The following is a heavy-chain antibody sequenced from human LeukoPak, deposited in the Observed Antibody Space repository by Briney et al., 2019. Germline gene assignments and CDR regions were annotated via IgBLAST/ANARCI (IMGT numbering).Heavy chain of an antibody. J-gene: IGHJ3*02. V-gene: IGHV3-53*01. CDR1: DIIVMSNY. CDR2: IYNDGSA. Sequence: GALRLSCAASDIIVMSNYMTWVRQAPGKGLEWVSVIYNDGSAYYADSVRGRFTISRDTSKNTVYLQMNSLRAEDTAVYYCAIRGGPGSLDAFDIWGQGTMATVSS. D-gene: IGHD1-14*01. CDR3: AIRGGPGSLDAFDI.